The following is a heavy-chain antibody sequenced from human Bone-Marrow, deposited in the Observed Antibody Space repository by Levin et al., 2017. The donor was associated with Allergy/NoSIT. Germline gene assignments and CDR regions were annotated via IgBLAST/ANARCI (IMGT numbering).Heavy chain of an antibody. Sequence: SCAASGFTFSNYWMHWVRQAPGKGLVWVSHINSDGSNTNYADSVKGRFTISRDNAKNTLYLQMNSLRDEDTAVYYCARGGCSSTSCLDNWGRGTLVTVSP. V-gene: IGHV3-74*01. D-gene: IGHD2-2*01. CDR1: GFTFSNYW. CDR2: INSDGSNT. CDR3: ARGGCSSTSCLDN. J-gene: IGHJ4*02.